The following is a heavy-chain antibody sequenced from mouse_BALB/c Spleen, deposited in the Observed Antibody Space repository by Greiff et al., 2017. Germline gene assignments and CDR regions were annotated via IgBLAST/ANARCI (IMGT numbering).Heavy chain of an antibody. CDR1: GYTFTSYW. CDR3: ARGYRYDVRYFDV. V-gene: IGHV1-7*01. Sequence: VQLQESGAELAKPGASVKMSCKASGYTFTSYWMHWVKQRPGQGLEWIGYINPSTGYTEYNQKFKDKATLTADKSSSTAYMQLSSLTSEDSAVYYCARGYRYDVRYFDVWGAGTTVTVSS. J-gene: IGHJ1*01. CDR2: INPSTGYT. D-gene: IGHD2-14*01.